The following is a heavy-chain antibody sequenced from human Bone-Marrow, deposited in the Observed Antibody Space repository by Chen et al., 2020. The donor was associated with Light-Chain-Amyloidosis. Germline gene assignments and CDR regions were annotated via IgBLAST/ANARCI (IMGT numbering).Heavy chain of an antibody. D-gene: IGHD5-12*01. CDR2: IYPDDSDA. CDR3: ARRRDGYNFDY. Sequence: IGWVRQMPGKGLEWMGVIYPDDSDARYSPSFEGQVTISADKSITTAYLQWRSLKGSDTAMYYCARRRDGYNFDYWGQGTLVTVSS. J-gene: IGHJ4*02. V-gene: IGHV5-51*01.